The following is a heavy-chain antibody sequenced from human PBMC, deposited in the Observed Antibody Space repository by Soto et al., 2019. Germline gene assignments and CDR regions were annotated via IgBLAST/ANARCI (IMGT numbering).Heavy chain of an antibody. V-gene: IGHV4-59*12. D-gene: IGHD3-22*01. J-gene: IGHJ4*02. CDR2: IYYSGST. CDR1: GGSISRYY. CDR3: ARVFDDSSGYYYNY. Sequence: SETLSLTCTVSGGSISRYYWSWIRQPLGKGLEWIGYIYYSGSTYYNPSLKSRVTISVDTSKNQFSLKLSSVTAADTAVYYCARVFDDSSGYYYNYWGQGTLVTVSS.